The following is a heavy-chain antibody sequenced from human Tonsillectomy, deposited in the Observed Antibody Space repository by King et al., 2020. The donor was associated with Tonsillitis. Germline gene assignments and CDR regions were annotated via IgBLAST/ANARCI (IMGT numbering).Heavy chain of an antibody. V-gene: IGHV3-7*01. D-gene: IGHD3-22*01. CDR2: IKGDGSVK. Sequence: VQLVESGGGLVQPGGSLRLSCVASEFTFSEYWMTWIRQAPGEGLEWVANIKGDGSVKYYVDSVEGRFTISRDNADISLFLRMNSLRAEDTAMYYCVRDRNYHDRRVYYDVLDVWGPGTMVTVSS. CDR1: EFTFSEYW. CDR3: VRDRNYHDRRVYYDVLDV. J-gene: IGHJ3*01.